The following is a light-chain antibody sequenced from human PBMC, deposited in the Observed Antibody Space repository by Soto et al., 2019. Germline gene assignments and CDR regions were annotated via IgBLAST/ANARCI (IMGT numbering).Light chain of an antibody. V-gene: IGLV3-21*04. J-gene: IGLJ2*01. Sequence: SYELTQPPSVSVAPGKTARITCGGNNIGSKSVHWYQQKPGQAPVLVIYYDSDRPSGIPERFSGSNSGNTATLTISRVEAGDEADYYCQAWDSSSDHRRVVFGGGTKLTVL. CDR3: QAWDSSSDHRRVV. CDR1: NIGSKS. CDR2: YDS.